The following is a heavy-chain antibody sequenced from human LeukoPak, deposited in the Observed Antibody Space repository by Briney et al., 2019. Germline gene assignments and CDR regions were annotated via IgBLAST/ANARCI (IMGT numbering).Heavy chain of an antibody. J-gene: IGHJ5*02. CDR3: ARDPAADWFDP. V-gene: IGHV4-34*01. D-gene: IGHD6-13*01. CDR2: INHSGST. CDR1: GGSISSYY. Sequence: SETLSLTCTVSGGSISSYYWSWIRQPPGKGLEWIGEINHSGSTNYNPSLKSRVTISVDTSKNQFSLQLNSVTPEDTAVYYCARDPAADWFDPWGQGTLVTVSS.